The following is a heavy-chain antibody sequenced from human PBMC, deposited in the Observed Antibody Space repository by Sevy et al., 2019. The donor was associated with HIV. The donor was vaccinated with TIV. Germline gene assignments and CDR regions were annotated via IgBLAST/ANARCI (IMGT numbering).Heavy chain of an antibody. Sequence: SETLSLTCTVSGGSISSSAYYWGWLRQPPGKGLEWIANIFYSGSAYYNPSLSGRVTISVDTSKNQFSLRLNSVTAADTAVYFCARQGGVVDRAFDFWGLGSLVTVSS. CDR3: ARQGGVVDRAFDF. CDR1: GGSISSSAYY. J-gene: IGHJ4*02. CDR2: IFYSGSA. D-gene: IGHD3-10*01. V-gene: IGHV4-39*01.